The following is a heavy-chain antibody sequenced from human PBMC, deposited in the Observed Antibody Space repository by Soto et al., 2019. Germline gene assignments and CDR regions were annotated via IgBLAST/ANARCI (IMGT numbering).Heavy chain of an antibody. CDR2: NSGNGDAT. CDR3: AKDLSSWSGFGLGH. D-gene: IGHD3-3*01. CDR1: GFSFSTYA. J-gene: IGHJ5*02. V-gene: IGHV3-23*01. Sequence: EVQLLESGGGSVQPGGSLRLSCAGSGFSFSTYAMSWVRQAPGKGLEWISVNSGNGDATYYADSVKGPFTISRDNSKSTRYLQICRLRAEDTAVYYCAKDLSSWSGFGLGHWGQGTLVTVST.